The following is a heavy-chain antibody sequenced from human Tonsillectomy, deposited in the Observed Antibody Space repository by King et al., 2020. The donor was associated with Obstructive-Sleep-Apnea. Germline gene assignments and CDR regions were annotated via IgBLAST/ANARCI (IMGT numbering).Heavy chain of an antibody. J-gene: IGHJ2*01. CDR1: GGSITTFY. CDR2: IYYRGST. Sequence: VQLQESGPGLVKPSETLSLTCSVSGGSITTFYRSWLRQPPGKGLESMGYIYYRGSTNYNSSLKSRVTISVDTSKNQFSLKLSSVTAADTAVYYCARLNYYGLGRGYFDLWGRGTLVTVSS. D-gene: IGHD3-10*01. V-gene: IGHV4-59*01. CDR3: ARLNYYGLGRGYFDL.